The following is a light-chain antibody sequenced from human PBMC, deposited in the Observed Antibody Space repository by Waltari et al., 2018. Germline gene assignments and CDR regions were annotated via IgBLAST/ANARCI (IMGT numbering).Light chain of an antibody. V-gene: IGKV1-9*01. CDR1: PGISSY. J-gene: IGKJ4*01. CDR3: QQLNSYPLT. CDR2: ASS. Sequence: DIQFTQSPSFLSASVGDRVTITCRASPGISSYLAGYQQKPGKAPKLLIYASSTLQIVVPSRFSGIGSGTEFTLTISSLQPEDFATYYCQQLNSYPLTFGGGTKVEIK.